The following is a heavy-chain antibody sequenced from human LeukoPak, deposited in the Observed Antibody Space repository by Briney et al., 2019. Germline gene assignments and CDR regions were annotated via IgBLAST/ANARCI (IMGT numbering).Heavy chain of an antibody. Sequence: ASVKVSCKASGYTFTSYYMHWVRQAPGQGLEWMGLINPTGGSTGYAQKFQGRVTMTRDMSTSTAYMELTSLRSDDTAVYYCARDPSFIIVAVQTEDWGQGTLVTVSS. CDR2: INPTGGST. J-gene: IGHJ4*02. D-gene: IGHD5-12*01. CDR1: GYTFTSYY. V-gene: IGHV1-46*01. CDR3: ARDPSFIIVAVQTED.